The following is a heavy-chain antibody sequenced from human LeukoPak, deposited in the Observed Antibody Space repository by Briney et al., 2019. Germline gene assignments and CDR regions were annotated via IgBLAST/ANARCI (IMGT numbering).Heavy chain of an antibody. Sequence: SVKVSCKASGGTFSSYAISWVRQAPGQGLEWMGGIIPIFGTANYAQKFQGRVTITADKSTSTAYMELRSLRSDDTAVYYCARVEDAIAPFDPWGQGTLVTVSS. CDR2: IIPIFGTA. D-gene: IGHD2-21*01. J-gene: IGHJ5*02. CDR3: ARVEDAIAPFDP. CDR1: GGTFSSYA. V-gene: IGHV1-69*06.